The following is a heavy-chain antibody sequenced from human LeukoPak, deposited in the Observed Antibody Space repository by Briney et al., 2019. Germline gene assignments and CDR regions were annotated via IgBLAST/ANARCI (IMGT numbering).Heavy chain of an antibody. CDR2: IYYSGST. CDR1: GGSISSSSYY. J-gene: IGHJ4*02. CDR3: ARCHGATLDY. V-gene: IGHV4-39*01. D-gene: IGHD1-26*01. Sequence: TSETLSLTCTVSGGSISSSSYYWGWIRQPPGKGLEWIGSIYYSGSTYYNPSLKSRVTISVDTSKNQFSLKLSSVTAADTAVYYCARCHGATLDYWGQGTLVTVSS.